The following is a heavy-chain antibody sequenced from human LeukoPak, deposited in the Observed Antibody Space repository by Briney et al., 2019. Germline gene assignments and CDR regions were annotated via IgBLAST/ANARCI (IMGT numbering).Heavy chain of an antibody. V-gene: IGHV4-39*01. CDR2: IYYSGST. CDR1: GGSISSSSYY. D-gene: IGHD3-22*01. J-gene: IGHJ4*02. CDR3: ARQPNEYYYDSSGYYY. Sequence: SETLSLTCTVSGGSISSSSYYWGWIRQPPGKGLEWIGSIYYSGSTYYNPPLKSRVTISVDTSKNQFSLKLSSVTAADTAVYYCARQPNEYYYDSSGYYYWGQGTLVTVSS.